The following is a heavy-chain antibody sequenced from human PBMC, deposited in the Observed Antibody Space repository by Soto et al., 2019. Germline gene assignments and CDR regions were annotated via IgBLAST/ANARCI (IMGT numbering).Heavy chain of an antibody. CDR2: ISGYNGDT. V-gene: IGHV1-18*01. CDR3: AKNGQPPYYYYGLDV. CDR1: GYTFTRYG. D-gene: IGHD2-8*01. J-gene: IGHJ6*02. Sequence: QGHLVQSGAEVKKPGASVKVSCKASGYTFTRYGISWVRQAPGQGLEWMGWISGYNGDTNYAQNPQDRVPLTIDTSPNTAYMELRSLTSDDTAVYYCAKNGQPPYYYYGLDVWGQGTTVTVSS.